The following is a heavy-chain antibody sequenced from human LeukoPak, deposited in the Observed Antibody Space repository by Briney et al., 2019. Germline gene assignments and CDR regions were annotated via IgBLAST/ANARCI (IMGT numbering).Heavy chain of an antibody. Sequence: GGSLRLSCAASGFTFSSYAMSWVRQAPGKGLEWVANIKQDGSEKDYVDSVKGRFTISRDNAKNSLYLQMNSLRAEDTAVYYCARDEGWFDPWGQGTLVTVSS. V-gene: IGHV3-7*01. CDR3: ARDEGWFDP. CDR2: IKQDGSEK. J-gene: IGHJ5*02. CDR1: GFTFSSYA.